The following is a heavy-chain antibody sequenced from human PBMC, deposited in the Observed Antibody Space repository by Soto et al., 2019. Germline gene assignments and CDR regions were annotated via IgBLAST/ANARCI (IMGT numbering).Heavy chain of an antibody. Sequence: QVQLVQSGAEVKKPGSSVKVSCKASGGTFSSYAISWVRQAPGQGLEWMGGIIPIFGTANYAQKFQGRVTITADESMSTAYMELSRLRSEDTAVYYCARYTVTGRSGYYYYGMDVWGQGTTVTVSS. D-gene: IGHD4-4*01. CDR2: IIPIFGTA. CDR1: GGTFSSYA. J-gene: IGHJ6*02. V-gene: IGHV1-69*12. CDR3: ARYTVTGRSGYYYYGMDV.